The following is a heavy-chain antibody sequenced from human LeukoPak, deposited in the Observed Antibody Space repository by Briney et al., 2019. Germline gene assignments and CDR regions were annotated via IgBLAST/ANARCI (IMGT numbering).Heavy chain of an antibody. Sequence: SETLSLTCTVSGGSISSFYWSWIRQPPGKGLEWMGYIYYSGSTNYNPTLKSRVTISVDTSKNQFSLKVRSVTAADTAVYFCARGSSTINYWGQGTLVTVSS. CDR3: ARGSSTINY. J-gene: IGHJ4*02. CDR2: IYYSGST. D-gene: IGHD2-2*01. V-gene: IGHV4-59*01. CDR1: GGSISSFY.